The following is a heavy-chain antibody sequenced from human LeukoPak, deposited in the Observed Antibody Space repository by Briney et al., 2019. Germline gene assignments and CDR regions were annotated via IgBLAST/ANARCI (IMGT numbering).Heavy chain of an antibody. V-gene: IGHV3-23*01. CDR3: ANAPAYGLPLY. J-gene: IGHJ4*02. D-gene: IGHD4-17*01. CDR1: GFSFSSYT. Sequence: GGSLRLSCSASGFSFSSYTMTWVRQAPGKGLEWVSGISGNGGSTFDADSVKGRFTISRDNSKSTLYLQMNSLRAEDTAVYYCANAPAYGLPLYWGQGTLVSVSS. CDR2: ISGNGGST.